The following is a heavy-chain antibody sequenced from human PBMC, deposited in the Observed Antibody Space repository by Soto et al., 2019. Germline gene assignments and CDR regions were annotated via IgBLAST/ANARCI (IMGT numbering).Heavy chain of an antibody. CDR2: IRGRAYGEAT. CDR3: PRTHYDLCSGLRVGIAS. Sequence: GSLTLSCTASGFTFGDYAMSWVRQAPGKGVEWVGFIRGRAYGEATEYAASVRGRFTISRHDSRSIAYLHMNSLKTEDTAVYYCPRTHYDLCSGLRVGIASWGQGALVHASS. J-gene: IGHJ5*01. CDR1: GFTFGDYA. D-gene: IGHD3-3*01. V-gene: IGHV3-49*04.